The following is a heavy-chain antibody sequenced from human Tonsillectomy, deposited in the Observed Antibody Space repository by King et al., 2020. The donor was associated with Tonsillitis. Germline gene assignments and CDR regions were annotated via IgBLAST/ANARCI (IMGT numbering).Heavy chain of an antibody. CDR1: GFTFSSYA. CDR2: ISGSGGST. J-gene: IGHJ4*02. Sequence: QLVQSGGDLVQPGGSLRLSCAASGFTFSSYAMSWVRQAPGKGLEWVSTISGSGGSTYYGDSVKGRFTISRDNSKNTLYLQMNSLRAEDTAVYYCAKGAPGIAVAGSGAFDYWGQGTLFPVSS. D-gene: IGHD6-19*01. CDR3: AKGAPGIAVAGSGAFDY. V-gene: IGHV3-23*04.